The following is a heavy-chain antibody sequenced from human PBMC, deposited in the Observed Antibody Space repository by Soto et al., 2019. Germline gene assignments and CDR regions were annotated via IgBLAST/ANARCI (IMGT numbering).Heavy chain of an antibody. J-gene: IGHJ4*02. CDR2: IWNVGTNE. Sequence: QVQLVESGGGVVQPGRSLRLSCVAAGFTFSHYGMHWVRQAPGKGLEWVGLIWNVGTNENDVATVEGRFSISRDNSKNTLYLQMNSLRAEHTAVYYCARDLPYSDIWNSLYTLWGQGTLVTVSS. CDR3: ARDLPYSDIWNSLYTL. V-gene: IGHV3-33*01. D-gene: IGHD3-16*02. CDR1: GFTFSHYG.